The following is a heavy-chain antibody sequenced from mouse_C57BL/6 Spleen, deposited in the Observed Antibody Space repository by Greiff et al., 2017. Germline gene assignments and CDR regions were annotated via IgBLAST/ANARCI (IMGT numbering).Heavy chain of an antibody. Sequence: EVKLVESGPGLVKPSQSLSLTCSVTGYSITSGYYWNWIRQFPGNKLEWMGYISYDGSNNYNPSLKNRISITRDTSKNQFFLKLNSVTTEDTATYECARGAVLRPFAYGGEGTLVTVSA. CDR3: ARGAVLRPFAY. CDR1: GYSITSGYY. CDR2: ISYDGSN. J-gene: IGHJ3*01. D-gene: IGHD1-2*01. V-gene: IGHV3-6*01.